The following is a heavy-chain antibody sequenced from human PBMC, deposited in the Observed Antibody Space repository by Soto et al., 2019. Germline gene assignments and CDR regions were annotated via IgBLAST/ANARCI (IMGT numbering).Heavy chain of an antibody. CDR3: ARGHSRIWGGKSCSSTSCYPTYMDV. CDR1: GGSFSGYY. V-gene: IGHV4-34*01. D-gene: IGHD2-2*01. CDR2: INHSGST. Sequence: QVQLQQWGAGLLKPSETLSLTCAVYGGSFSGYYWSWIRQPPGKGLEWIGEINHSGSTNYNPSLKSRVNISVDTSKNQFSMKLSSVTAADTAVYYCARGHSRIWGGKSCSSTSCYPTYMDVWGKGTTVTVSS. J-gene: IGHJ6*03.